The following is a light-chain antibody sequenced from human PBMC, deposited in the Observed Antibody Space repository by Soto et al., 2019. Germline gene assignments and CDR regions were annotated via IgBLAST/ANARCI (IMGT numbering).Light chain of an antibody. Sequence: DIQMTQSPSSLSASVGDRVSFTCQASQDISKFLNWYQHKPGQAPSLLIYDASKSQFGVPSRFSGSGSGTDFTSTISSLQPEDNATYYCKQYDNRPFTFGPGNKVDVK. CDR2: DAS. CDR1: QDISKF. CDR3: KQYDNRPFT. V-gene: IGKV1-33*01. J-gene: IGKJ3*01.